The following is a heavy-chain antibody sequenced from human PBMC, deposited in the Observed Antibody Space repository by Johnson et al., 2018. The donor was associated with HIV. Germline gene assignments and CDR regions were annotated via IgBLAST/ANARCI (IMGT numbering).Heavy chain of an antibody. J-gene: IGHJ3*02. V-gene: IGHV3-66*01. CDR2: IYSGGST. CDR3: ARALSGSGYYPVAFDI. CDR1: GFTVSSNY. Sequence: VQLVEPGGGLVQPGGSLRLSCAASGFTVSSNYMSWVLQAPGKGLEWVSIIYSGGSTFYADSVKARFTISRDSSKNTLYLQMNSLRAEDTAVYHCARALSGSGYYPVAFDIWGQGTMVTVSS. D-gene: IGHD3-22*01.